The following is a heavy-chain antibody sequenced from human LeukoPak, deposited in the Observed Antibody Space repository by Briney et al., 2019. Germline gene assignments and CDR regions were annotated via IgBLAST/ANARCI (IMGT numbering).Heavy chain of an antibody. V-gene: IGHV3-30*02. J-gene: IGHJ4*02. CDR2: IRYDGSNK. Sequence: PGGSLRLSCAASGFTFSSYGMHWVRQAPGKGLEWVAFIRYDGSNKYYADSVKGRFTISRDNSKNTLYLQMNSLRAEDTAVYYCAKGDTTWELPHDYWAREPWSPSP. D-gene: IGHD1-26*01. CDR3: AKGDTTWELPHDY. CDR1: GFTFSSYG.